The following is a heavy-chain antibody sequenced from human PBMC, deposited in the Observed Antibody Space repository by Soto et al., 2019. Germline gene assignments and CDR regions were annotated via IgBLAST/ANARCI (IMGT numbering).Heavy chain of an antibody. D-gene: IGHD3-22*01. J-gene: IGHJ4*02. V-gene: IGHV3-23*01. CDR3: VKAGGPDSRGYALDY. CDR1: GITFSRYA. CDR2: ISGSGDKA. Sequence: EVQLLESGGGLAQPVGSLRLTCVASGITFSRYAMSWVRQAPGKGLEWVSGISGSGDKADFADSVKGRFTISRDNYKNTLHLQRNSLRVEDTAVYYCVKAGGPDSRGYALDYWGQGTLVTVSS.